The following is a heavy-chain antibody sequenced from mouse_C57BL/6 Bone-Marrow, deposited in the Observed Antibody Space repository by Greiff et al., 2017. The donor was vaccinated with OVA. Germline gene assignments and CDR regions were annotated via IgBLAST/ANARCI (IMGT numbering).Heavy chain of an antibody. CDR2: ISSGGDYI. D-gene: IGHD1-1*01. CDR3: TRVTTVVADY. V-gene: IGHV5-9-1*02. J-gene: IGHJ2*01. Sequence: EVQVVESGEGLVKPGGSLKLSCAASGFTFSSYAMSWVRQTPEKRLEWVAYISSGGDYIYYADTEKGRFTISRDNARNTLYLQMSSLKSEDTAMYYCTRVTTVVADYWGQGTTLTVSS. CDR1: GFTFSSYA.